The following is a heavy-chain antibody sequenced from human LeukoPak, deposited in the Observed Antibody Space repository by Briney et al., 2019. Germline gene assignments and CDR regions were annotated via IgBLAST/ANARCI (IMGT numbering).Heavy chain of an antibody. Sequence: GGSLRLSCAASGFTFSSYAVGWVRQPPGKGLEWVSVIGVSGTSRYYADSVKDRFTISRDSSKSTLYLQMNRLRVEDTAVYYCAKEAPGHFDLWGRGTLVTVSS. CDR1: GFTFSSYA. CDR2: IGVSGTSR. CDR3: AKEAPGHFDL. J-gene: IGHJ2*01. V-gene: IGHV3-23*01.